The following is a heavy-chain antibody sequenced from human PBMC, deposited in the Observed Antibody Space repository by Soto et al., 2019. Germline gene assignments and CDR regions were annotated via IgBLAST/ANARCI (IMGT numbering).Heavy chain of an antibody. D-gene: IGHD2-2*01. Sequence: EVQLVESGGGLVQPGGSLRLSCAASGFTFSSYWMSWVRQAPGKGLEWVANIKHDGSDKYYVGSVKGRFTISRDNAKNSLYLQMNSLRDEDTAVYSCAREVPAAPSRGPYYYGMDVWGHGTTVTVSS. CDR2: IKHDGSDK. V-gene: IGHV3-7*01. CDR1: GFTFSSYW. CDR3: AREVPAAPSRGPYYYGMDV. J-gene: IGHJ6*02.